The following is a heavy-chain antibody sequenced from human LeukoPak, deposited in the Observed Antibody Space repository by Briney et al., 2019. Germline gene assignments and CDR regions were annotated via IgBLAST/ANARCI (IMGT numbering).Heavy chain of an antibody. Sequence: PGGSLRLSCAASGFTVSSNYMSWVRQAPGKGLEWVSVIYSGGSTYYADSVKGRFTISRDNSKNTLYLQMNSLRAEDTAVYYCARLFTAMVYFFDYWGQGTLVTVSS. CDR3: ARLFTAMVYFFDY. V-gene: IGHV3-53*01. J-gene: IGHJ4*02. D-gene: IGHD5-18*01. CDR2: IYSGGST. CDR1: GFTVSSNY.